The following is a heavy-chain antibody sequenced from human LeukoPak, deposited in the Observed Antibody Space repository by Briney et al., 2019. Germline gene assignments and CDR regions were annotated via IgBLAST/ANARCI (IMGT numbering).Heavy chain of an antibody. D-gene: IGHD1-26*01. CDR1: GGSISSYY. J-gene: IGHJ4*02. CDR3: AREIPGIVGATYFDS. Sequence: NPSETLSLTCTVSGGSISSYYWSWSRQPPGKGLEWIGYIYYSGSTNYNPSLKSRVTISVDTSKNQFSLKLSSVAAADTAVYFCAREIPGIVGATYFDSWGQGALVTVSS. CDR2: IYYSGST. V-gene: IGHV4-59*01.